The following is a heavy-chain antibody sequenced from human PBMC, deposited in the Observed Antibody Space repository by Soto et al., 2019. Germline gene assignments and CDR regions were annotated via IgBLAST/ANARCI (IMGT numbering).Heavy chain of an antibody. D-gene: IGHD2-21*01. CDR2: IYSGGNT. V-gene: IGHV3-53*01. CDR3: AFVHMDYCFDY. Sequence: EVQLVESGGGLIQRGGSLRLSCAASGFTVSSSYMSWVRQAPGKGLEWVSVIYSGGNTYYADSVKGRFTISRDNFKNTVYLQMNSLRAEDTAVYYCAFVHMDYCFDYWGQGTLVTVSS. CDR1: GFTVSSSY. J-gene: IGHJ4*02.